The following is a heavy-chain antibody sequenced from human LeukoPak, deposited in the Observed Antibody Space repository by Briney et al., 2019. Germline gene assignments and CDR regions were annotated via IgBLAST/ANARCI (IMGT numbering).Heavy chain of an antibody. CDR1: GFTFSSYG. V-gene: IGHV3-33*01. J-gene: IGHJ4*02. CDR3: ARDRGGGYKGFDY. CDR2: IWYDGSNK. Sequence: PGGSLRPSCAASGFTFSSYGMHWVRQAPGKGLEWVAVIWYDGSNKYYADSVKGRFTISRDTAKNALYLQMDSLRAEDTAVYYCARDRGGGYKGFDYWGQETLVTVSS. D-gene: IGHD5-24*01.